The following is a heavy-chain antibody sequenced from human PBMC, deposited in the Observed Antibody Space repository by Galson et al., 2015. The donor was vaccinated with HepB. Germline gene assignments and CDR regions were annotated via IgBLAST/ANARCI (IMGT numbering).Heavy chain of an antibody. CDR3: ARVQSGSSGGDY. CDR1: GGTFSSYA. Sequence: SVKVSCKATGGTFSSYAISWVRQAPGQGLEWMGGIIPIFGTANYAQKFQGRVTITADESTSTAYMELSSLRSEDTAVYYCARVQSGSSGGDYWGQGTLVTVSS. D-gene: IGHD6-6*01. V-gene: IGHV1-69*13. CDR2: IIPIFGTA. J-gene: IGHJ4*02.